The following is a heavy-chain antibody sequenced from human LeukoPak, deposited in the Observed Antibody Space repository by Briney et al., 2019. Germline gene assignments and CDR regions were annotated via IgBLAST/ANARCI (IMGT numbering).Heavy chain of an antibody. CDR1: GFTFRSHA. CDR3: AHRTAFDS. Sequence: GGSLRLSCAASGFTFRSHAMSWVRQAPGKGLEWVSTISSSSNTYYPDSVEGRFTISRDNSRDTVYLQMNTVRAEDTAIYYCAHRTAFDSWGQGTLVTVSS. V-gene: IGHV3-23*01. CDR2: ISSSSNT. J-gene: IGHJ4*02. D-gene: IGHD1-14*01.